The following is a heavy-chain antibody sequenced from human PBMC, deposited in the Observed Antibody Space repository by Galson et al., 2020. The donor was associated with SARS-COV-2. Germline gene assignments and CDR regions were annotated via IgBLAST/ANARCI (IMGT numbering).Heavy chain of an antibody. Sequence: ASETLSLTCTFSGVSLSTSSYYWGWIRQPPGKGLEWIGSIYSSGSTYYNPSLKSRVTMSIDTSKKKFSLKATSVTAADSAVYYCAAVSYSSGWGYHYGMDVWGQGTTVTVSS. J-gene: IGHJ6*02. CDR3: AAVSYSSGWGYHYGMDV. D-gene: IGHD6-19*01. CDR1: GVSLSTSSYY. V-gene: IGHV4-39*01. CDR2: IYSSGST.